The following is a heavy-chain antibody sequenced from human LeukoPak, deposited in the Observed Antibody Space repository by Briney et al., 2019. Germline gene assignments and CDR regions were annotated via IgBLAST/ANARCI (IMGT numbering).Heavy chain of an antibody. J-gene: IGHJ3*02. V-gene: IGHV3-21*01. CDR1: GFTFSSYS. D-gene: IGHD6-19*01. Sequence: GGSLRLSCAASGFTFSSYSMNWVRQAPGKGLEWVSSISSSSSYIYYADSVKGRFTISRDNAKNSLYLQMNSLRAEDTAVYYCARSENFIAVADTFDIWGQGTMVTVSS. CDR2: ISSSSSYI. CDR3: ARSENFIAVADTFDI.